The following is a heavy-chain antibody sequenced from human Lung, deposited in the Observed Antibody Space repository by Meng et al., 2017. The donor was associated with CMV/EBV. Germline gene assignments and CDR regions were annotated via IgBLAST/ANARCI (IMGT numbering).Heavy chain of an antibody. CDR3: ARDRERGYSYGIIDY. D-gene: IGHD5-18*01. Sequence: ASXXVSXKASGYTFTSYYMHWVRQAPGQGLEWMGIINPSGGSTSYAQKFQGRVTMTRDTSTSTVYMELSSLRSEDTAVYYCARDRERGYSYGIIDYWGQGTXVTVDS. CDR2: INPSGGST. V-gene: IGHV1-46*01. CDR1: GYTFTSYY. J-gene: IGHJ4*02.